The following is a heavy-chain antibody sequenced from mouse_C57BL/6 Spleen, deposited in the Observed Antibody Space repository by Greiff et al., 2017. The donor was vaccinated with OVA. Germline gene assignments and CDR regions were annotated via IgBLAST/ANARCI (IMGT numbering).Heavy chain of an antibody. J-gene: IGHJ3*01. V-gene: IGHV1-64*01. CDR3: ARDFYDYDAWFAY. Sequence: VQLQQPGAELVKPGASVKLSCKASGYTFTSYWMHWVKQRPGQGLEWIGMIHPNSGSTNYNEKFKSKATLTVDKSSSTAYMQLSSLTSEDSAVYYCARDFYDYDAWFAYWGQGTLVTVSA. CDR1: GYTFTSYW. D-gene: IGHD2-4*01. CDR2: IHPNSGST.